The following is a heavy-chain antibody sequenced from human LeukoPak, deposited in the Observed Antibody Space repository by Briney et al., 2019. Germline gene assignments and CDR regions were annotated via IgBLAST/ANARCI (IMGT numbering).Heavy chain of an antibody. CDR3: ARRVFGRGFDN. J-gene: IGHJ4*02. Sequence: PGGSLRLSCAVSGITLSNYGMSWVRQAPGKGLEWVAGLSGSGGGTNYADSVQGRFTISRDDAQNSLSLQMNSLRAEDTAVYYCARRVFGRGFDNWGQGTLVTVSS. D-gene: IGHD3-10*02. V-gene: IGHV3-23*01. CDR2: LSGSGGGT. CDR1: GITLSNYG.